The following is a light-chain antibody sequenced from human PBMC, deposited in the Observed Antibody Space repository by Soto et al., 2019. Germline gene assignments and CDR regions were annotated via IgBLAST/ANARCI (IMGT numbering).Light chain of an antibody. CDR1: SSDVGGYNY. CDR3: SSYTSTNSGV. CDR2: DVS. J-gene: IGLJ3*02. V-gene: IGLV2-14*01. Sequence: SALTQSASVSGSPGQSITISCTGTSSDVGGYNYVSWYQQHPGKAPKLIIYDVSNRPSGVSTRFSGSKSGNTASLTISGLQAEDEADYSCSSYTSTNSGVFGGGTKLTVL.